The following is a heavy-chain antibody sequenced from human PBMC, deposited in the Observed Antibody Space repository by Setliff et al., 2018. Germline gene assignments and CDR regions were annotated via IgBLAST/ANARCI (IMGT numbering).Heavy chain of an antibody. CDR3: ARFGGSCSSSSCYASDL. J-gene: IGHJ3*01. CDR2: ISGYNGYT. Sequence: ASVKVSCKAFGYTFAKYGTSWVRQAPGQGLEWMGWISGYNGYTVYAQKLQGRVTLTTDTSTGTGYMELRSLRSDDTAMYFCARFGGSCSSSSCYASDLWGQGTMVTVSS. D-gene: IGHD2-2*01. CDR1: GYTFAKYG. V-gene: IGHV1-18*01.